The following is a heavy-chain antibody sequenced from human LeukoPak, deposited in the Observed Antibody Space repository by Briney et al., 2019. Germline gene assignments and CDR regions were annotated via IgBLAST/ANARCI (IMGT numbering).Heavy chain of an antibody. J-gene: IGHJ4*02. Sequence: HPGGSLRLSCAASGFTFSSYWMSWVRQAPGKGLEWVSVISNSGGSTYYADSVKGRFTISRDNSKNTLYLQMNSLRAEDTAVYYCANRGKYCSSTSCLGSAQVDYWGQGTLVTVSS. D-gene: IGHD2-2*01. CDR3: ANRGKYCSSTSCLGSAQVDY. CDR1: GFTFSSYW. CDR2: ISNSGGST. V-gene: IGHV3-23*01.